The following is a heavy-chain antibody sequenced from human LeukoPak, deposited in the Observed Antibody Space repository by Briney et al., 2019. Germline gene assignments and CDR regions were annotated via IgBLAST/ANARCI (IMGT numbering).Heavy chain of an antibody. J-gene: IGHJ4*02. CDR3: ARRGVGCSSTSCYDFDY. CDR1: GYIFTSYW. Sequence: GESLKISCKGSGYIFTSYWIGWVRQMAGKNLEWMGIIYPGDSDTRYSPSFQGQVTISADKSISTAYLQWSSLKASDTAMYYCARRGVGCSSTSCYDFDYWGQGTLVTVSS. D-gene: IGHD2-2*01. V-gene: IGHV5-51*01. CDR2: IYPGDSDT.